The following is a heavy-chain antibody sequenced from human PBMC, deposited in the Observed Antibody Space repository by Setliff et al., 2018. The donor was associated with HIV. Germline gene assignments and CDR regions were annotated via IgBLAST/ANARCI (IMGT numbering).Heavy chain of an antibody. CDR1: GFTFSTFS. D-gene: IGHD2-8*02. J-gene: IGHJ1*01. V-gene: IGHV3-48*04. Sequence: PGGSLRLSCAASGFTFSTFSMSWVRQAPGKGLEWVSHIGSSGNTINYADSVEGRFTVSGDNAKNSLYLQMNSLRAEDTAVYYCATLDLGDIVLGNPRLFYFQHWGQGTLVTVSS. CDR2: IGSSGNTI. CDR3: ATLDLGDIVLGNPRLFYFQH.